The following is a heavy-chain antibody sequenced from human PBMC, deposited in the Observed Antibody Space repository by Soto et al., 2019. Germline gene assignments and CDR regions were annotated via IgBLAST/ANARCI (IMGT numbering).Heavy chain of an antibody. CDR1: GRTFSSYT. CDR3: ARSNSGYDFDY. D-gene: IGHD5-12*01. V-gene: IGHV1-69*02. Sequence: QVQLVQSGAEGKKPGASVKVSCKASGRTFSSYTIRWVRQAPGQGLEGMGRIIPILGIANYAQKVQGRVTITADKSTSTAYMELSSLRSEDTAVYYCARSNSGYDFDYSGQGTLVTVST. J-gene: IGHJ4*02. CDR2: IIPILGIA.